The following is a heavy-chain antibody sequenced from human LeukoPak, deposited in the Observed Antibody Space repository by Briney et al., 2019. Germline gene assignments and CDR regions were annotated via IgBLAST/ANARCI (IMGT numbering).Heavy chain of an antibody. D-gene: IGHD2-21*02. Sequence: ASVKVSCKASGYTFTSYGISWVRQAPGQGLEWMGWISAYNGNTNYARKLQGRVTMTTDTSTSTAYMELRSLRSEDTAVYYCARDSQGPGDVLRYYYYYGMDVWGQGTTVTVSS. V-gene: IGHV1-18*04. CDR2: ISAYNGNT. J-gene: IGHJ6*02. CDR3: ARDSQGPGDVLRYYYYYGMDV. CDR1: GYTFTSYG.